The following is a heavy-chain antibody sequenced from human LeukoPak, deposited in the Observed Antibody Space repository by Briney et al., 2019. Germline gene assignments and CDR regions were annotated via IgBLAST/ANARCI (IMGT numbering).Heavy chain of an antibody. Sequence: ASVKVSCKASGGTFSSYAISWVRQAPGQGLEWMGGIIPIFGTANYAQKFQGRVTITTDESTSTAYMELNSLRSEDTAVYYCARESDSRGYCSGGSCRPDAFDIWGQGTMVTVSS. CDR3: ARESDSRGYCSGGSCRPDAFDI. V-gene: IGHV1-69*05. D-gene: IGHD2-15*01. J-gene: IGHJ3*02. CDR2: IIPIFGTA. CDR1: GGTFSSYA.